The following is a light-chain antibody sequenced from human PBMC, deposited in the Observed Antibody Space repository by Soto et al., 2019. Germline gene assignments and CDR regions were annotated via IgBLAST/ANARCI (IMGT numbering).Light chain of an antibody. J-gene: IGLJ1*01. Sequence: SDLTQPASVSGSPGQSSTISCTGNSSEVGAYNYVCWYQQHPGKAPKLMIYDVTNRPSGVSSRFSGSKSRNTASLTISGLQAEDEADYYCNSYTGSSSPYVFGTGTKVTVL. V-gene: IGLV2-14*03. CDR2: DVT. CDR1: SSEVGAYNY. CDR3: NSYTGSSSPYV.